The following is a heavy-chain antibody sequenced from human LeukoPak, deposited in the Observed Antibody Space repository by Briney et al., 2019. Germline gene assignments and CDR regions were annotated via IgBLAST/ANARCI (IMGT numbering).Heavy chain of an antibody. CDR3: ARGSSGYHTLIDH. CDR1: GGSISSSSYY. J-gene: IGHJ5*02. CDR2: ISSSGSTI. Sequence: PSETLSLTCTVSGGSISSSSYYWGWIRQAPGKGLEWVSYISSSGSTIYYADSVKGRFTISRDNAKNSLYLEMNSLRSEDTAVYYCARGSSGYHTLIDHWGQGTLVTVSS. V-gene: IGHV3-11*01. D-gene: IGHD3-3*01.